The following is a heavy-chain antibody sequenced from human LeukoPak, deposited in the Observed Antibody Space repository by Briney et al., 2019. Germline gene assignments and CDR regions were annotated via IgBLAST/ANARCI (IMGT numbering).Heavy chain of an antibody. Sequence: SETLSLTCTVSGGSISSGVYYWSWIRQHPGKGLEWVGYIYYSGSTYYNPSLKSRITISVDTSKNQFSLKLTSVTAADTAVYYCASLGPSGARNWGQGTLVTVSS. D-gene: IGHD6-6*01. J-gene: IGHJ4*02. V-gene: IGHV4-31*03. CDR2: IYYSGST. CDR3: ASLGPSGARN. CDR1: GGSISSGVYY.